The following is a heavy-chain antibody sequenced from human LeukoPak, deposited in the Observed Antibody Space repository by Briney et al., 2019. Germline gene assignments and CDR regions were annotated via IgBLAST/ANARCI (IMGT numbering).Heavy chain of an antibody. CDR2: IVVGSGST. CDR3: AADPSGNGGNDY. Sequence: SVKVSCKASGFTFTSSAMQWVRQARGQRLEWIGWIVVGSGSTNYAQKFQERVTITRDMSTSTAYMELSSLRSEDTAVYYCAADPSGNGGNDYWGQGTLVTVSS. CDR1: GFTFTSSA. J-gene: IGHJ4*02. V-gene: IGHV1-58*02. D-gene: IGHD4-23*01.